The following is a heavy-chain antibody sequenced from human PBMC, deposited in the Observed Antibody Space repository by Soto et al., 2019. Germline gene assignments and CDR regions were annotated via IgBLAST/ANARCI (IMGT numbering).Heavy chain of an antibody. Sequence: SETLSVTCTVSGDYISSYSWSWIRQPPGKGLEWIGNIHYNGNTKYSPSLKSRVTMSVDTSKNHFSLKLISVTTADTAVYYCARSIDPWGQGTLVTVSS. V-gene: IGHV4-59*01. CDR2: IHYNGNT. CDR3: ARSIDP. J-gene: IGHJ5*02. CDR1: GDYISSYS.